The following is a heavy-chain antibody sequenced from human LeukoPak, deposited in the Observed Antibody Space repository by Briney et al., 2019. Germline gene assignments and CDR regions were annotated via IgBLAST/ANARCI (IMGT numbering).Heavy chain of an antibody. Sequence: SETLSLTCTVSGGSITNYHWTWIRQPPGKGLEWIGYMHYSGFTSYMPSLKSRVTISVDTSKNQLSLKLNSVTAADTAAYFCARDAGTGWYFDLWGRGTLVTVSS. V-gene: IGHV4-59*01. D-gene: IGHD3/OR15-3a*01. CDR1: GGSITNYH. CDR2: MHYSGFT. J-gene: IGHJ2*01. CDR3: ARDAGTGWYFDL.